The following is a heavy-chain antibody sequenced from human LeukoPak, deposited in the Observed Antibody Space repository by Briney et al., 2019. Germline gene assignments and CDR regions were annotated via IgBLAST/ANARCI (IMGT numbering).Heavy chain of an antibody. CDR1: GFTFSSYW. CDR3: ARILTTATRSKLIDY. CDR2: INSDGSST. V-gene: IGHV3-74*01. Sequence: GGSLRLSCAASGFTFSSYWMHWVRQAPGKGLVWVSRINSDGSSTSYADSVEGRFTISRDNAKNTLYLQMNSLRAEDTAVYYCARILTTATRSKLIDYWGQGTLVTVSS. D-gene: IGHD3-22*01. J-gene: IGHJ4*02.